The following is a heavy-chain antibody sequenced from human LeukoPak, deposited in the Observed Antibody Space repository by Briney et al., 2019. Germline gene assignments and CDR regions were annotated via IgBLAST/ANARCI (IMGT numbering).Heavy chain of an antibody. J-gene: IGHJ4*02. CDR1: GYSISSGYY. CDR3: ARVNYFGSVGRRPSFDY. V-gene: IGHV4-38-2*02. CDR2: IYHSGST. D-gene: IGHD3-10*01. Sequence: SETLSLTCTVSGYSISSGYYWGWIRQPPGKGLEWIGSIYHSGSTYYNPSLKSRVTISVDTSKNQFSLKLRSVTAADTAVYYCARVNYFGSVGRRPSFDYWGQGTLVTVSS.